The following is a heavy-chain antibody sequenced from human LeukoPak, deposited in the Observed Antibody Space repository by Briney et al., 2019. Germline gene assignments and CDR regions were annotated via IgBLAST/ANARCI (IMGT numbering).Heavy chain of an antibody. CDR1: GFTFSSYW. D-gene: IGHD3-22*01. V-gene: IGHV3-74*01. CDR2: INSDGSST. Sequence: GGSLRLSCAASGFTFSSYWMHWVRQAPGKGLVWVSRINSDGSSTSYADSVKGRFTISRDNAKNTLYLQMNSLRAEDTAVYYCAREGLGGYYYDSSGLGFDWGQGTLVTVSS. J-gene: IGHJ4*02. CDR3: AREGLGGYYYDSSGLGFD.